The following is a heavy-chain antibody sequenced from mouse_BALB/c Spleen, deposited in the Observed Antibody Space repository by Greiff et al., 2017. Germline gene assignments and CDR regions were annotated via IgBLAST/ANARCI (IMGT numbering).Heavy chain of an antibody. CDR1: GFTFSSYG. CDR3: AKRGTMGKTYYFDY. J-gene: IGHJ2*01. CDR2: INSNGGST. Sequence: EVMLVESGGGLVQPGGSLTLSCAASGFTFSSYGMSWVRQTPDKRLELVATINSNGGSTYYPDSVKGRFTISRDNAKNTLYLQMSSLKSEDTAMYYCAKRGTMGKTYYFDYWGQGTTLTVSS. V-gene: IGHV5-6-3*01. D-gene: IGHD2-3*01.